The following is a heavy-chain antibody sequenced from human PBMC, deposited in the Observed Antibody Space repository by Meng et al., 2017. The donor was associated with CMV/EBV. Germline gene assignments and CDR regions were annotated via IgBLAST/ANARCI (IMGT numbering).Heavy chain of an antibody. J-gene: IGHJ6*02. CDR3: ARDPIAARPGGYYYYYGMDV. CDR1: GGSISSYY. CDR2: IYYSGST. Sequence: SETLSLTCTVSGGSISSYYWSWIRQPPGKGLEWIGYIYYSGSTNYNPSLKSRVTISVDTSKNQCSLKLSSVTAADTAVYYCARDPIAARPGGYYYYYGMDVWGQGTTVTVSS. V-gene: IGHV4-59*01. D-gene: IGHD6-6*01.